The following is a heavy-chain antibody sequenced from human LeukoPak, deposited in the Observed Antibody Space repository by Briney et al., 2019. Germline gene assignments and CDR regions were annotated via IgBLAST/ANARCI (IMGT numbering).Heavy chain of an antibody. CDR2: TNPQSGGT. D-gene: IGHD6-13*01. Sequence: ASVKVSCKTSGYTFTKYYLHWVRQAPGQGLEWMGWTNPQSGGTDYEQKFQARVTMTRDTSISTAYLELSRLTSDDTAIYYFAAGSYNSSSAYYYSGMDVWGRGTAVSVS. CDR3: AAGSYNSSSAYYYSGMDV. CDR1: GYTFTKYY. V-gene: IGHV1-2*02. J-gene: IGHJ6*01.